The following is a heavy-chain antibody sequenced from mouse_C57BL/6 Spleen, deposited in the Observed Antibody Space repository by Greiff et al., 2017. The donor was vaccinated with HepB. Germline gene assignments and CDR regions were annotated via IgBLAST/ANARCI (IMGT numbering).Heavy chain of an antibody. D-gene: IGHD1-1*01. CDR1: GYTFTDYY. Sequence: VQLQQSGPELVKPGASVKISCKASGYTFTDYYMNWVKQSHGKSLEWIGDINPNNGGTSYNQKFKGKATLTVDKSSSTAYMELRSLTSEDSAVYYCARVGITTGSMDYWGQGTSVTVSS. J-gene: IGHJ4*01. CDR2: INPNNGGT. V-gene: IGHV1-26*01. CDR3: ARVGITTGSMDY.